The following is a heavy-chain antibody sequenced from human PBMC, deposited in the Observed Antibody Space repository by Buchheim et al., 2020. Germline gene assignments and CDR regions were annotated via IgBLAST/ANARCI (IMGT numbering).Heavy chain of an antibody. D-gene: IGHD3-3*02. Sequence: DVQLLQSGGGLVQPGGSLRLSCAASGFSFSTNAMSWVRQAPGRGLEWVSGIGGDGRSHYADSVQGRFTISRASSKDPRYLQMNGLRVEDTATYYCAKDLHFWSAMDYWGQGAL. CDR1: GFSFSTNA. CDR2: IGGDGRS. CDR3: AKDLHFWSAMDY. V-gene: IGHV3-23*01. J-gene: IGHJ4*02.